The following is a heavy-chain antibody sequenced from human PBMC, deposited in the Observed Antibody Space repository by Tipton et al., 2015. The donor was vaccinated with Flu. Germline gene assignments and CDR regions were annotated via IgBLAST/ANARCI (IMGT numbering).Heavy chain of an antibody. J-gene: IGHJ4*02. D-gene: IGHD6-19*01. Sequence: TLSLTCTVSGYSISSGYYWGWIRQPPGKGREWIGSIYHSGSTYYNPSLKSRVTISVDTSKNQFSLKLSSVTAADTAVYYCARGPEQWLVNPHYFEYWGQGTLLTACS. CDR2: IYHSGST. V-gene: IGHV4-38-2*02. CDR1: GYSISSGYY. CDR3: ARGPEQWLVNPHYFEY.